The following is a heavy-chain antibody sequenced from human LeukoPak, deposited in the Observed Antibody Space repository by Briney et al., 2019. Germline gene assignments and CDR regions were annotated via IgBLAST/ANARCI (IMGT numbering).Heavy chain of an antibody. D-gene: IGHD3-3*01. V-gene: IGHV4-59*08. Sequence: SETLSLTCTVSGASISDNYWSWIRQPPGKGLEWIGYSYYSGSTTPHPSLKSRVTISVDTSKNQFSLRLRSVTAADTAVYYCARHGGSGSFDHWGQGTLVTVSS. CDR3: ARHGGSGSFDH. CDR2: SYYSGST. J-gene: IGHJ4*02. CDR1: GASISDNY.